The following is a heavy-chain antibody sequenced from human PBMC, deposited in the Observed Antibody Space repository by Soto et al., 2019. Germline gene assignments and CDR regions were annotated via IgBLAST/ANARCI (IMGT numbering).Heavy chain of an antibody. CDR2: MNPNSGNT. CDR3: ARGRNGMDV. CDR1: GDTFTNYD. J-gene: IGHJ6*02. Sequence: QVQLVQSGAEVKKPGASVKVSCKASGDTFTNYDIKWVRQATGQGLEWMGWMNPNSGNTGNAQKFQGRVTMTRNTTIRTAYRELSSLRSEDTAVYYCARGRNGMDVWGQGTTVTVSS. V-gene: IGHV1-8*01.